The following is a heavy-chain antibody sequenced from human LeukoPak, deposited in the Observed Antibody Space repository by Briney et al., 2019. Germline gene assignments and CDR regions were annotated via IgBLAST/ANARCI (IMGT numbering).Heavy chain of an antibody. J-gene: IGHJ3*02. D-gene: IGHD2-2*01. V-gene: IGHV3-21*01. CDR3: ARVVPAAPLVAFDI. CDR2: ISSSSSYI. Sequence: AGGSLRLSCAASGFTFSSYSMNWVRQAPGKGLEWVSSISSSSSYIYYADSVKGRFTISRDNAKNSLYLQMNSLRAEDTAVYYCARVVPAAPLVAFDIWGQGTMVTVSS. CDR1: GFTFSSYS.